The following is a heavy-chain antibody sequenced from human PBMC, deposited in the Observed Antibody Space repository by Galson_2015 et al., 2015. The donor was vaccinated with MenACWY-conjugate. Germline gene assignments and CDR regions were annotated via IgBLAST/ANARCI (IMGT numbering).Heavy chain of an antibody. CDR2: TYYRSKWYF. D-gene: IGHD1-7*01. CDR3: ARAAWNYMFCDS. Sequence: CAISGDSVSSSSAAWSWIRQSPSRGLEWLGRTYYRSKWYFDYAVSVKSRVTITPDTSKNQFSLRLSSVTAADTAVYYCARAAWNYMFCDSWGQGSLVTVSS. J-gene: IGHJ4*02. V-gene: IGHV6-1*01. CDR1: GDSVSSSSAA.